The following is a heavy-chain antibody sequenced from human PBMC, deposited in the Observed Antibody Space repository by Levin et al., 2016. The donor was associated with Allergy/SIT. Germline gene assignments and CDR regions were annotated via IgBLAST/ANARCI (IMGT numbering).Heavy chain of an antibody. CDR3: TTRIRDHFDY. Sequence: VRQMPGKGLEWVSTISESGGRTHYADSMKGHFTISRDNSKNTLYLQMDTLRAEDSAIYYCTTRIRDHFDYWGQGTLVTVPQ. V-gene: IGHV3-23*01. J-gene: IGHJ4*02. CDR2: ISESGGRT. D-gene: IGHD5-24*01.